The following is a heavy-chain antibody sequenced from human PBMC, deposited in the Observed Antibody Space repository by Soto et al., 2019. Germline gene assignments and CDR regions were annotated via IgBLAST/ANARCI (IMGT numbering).Heavy chain of an antibody. V-gene: IGHV4-34*01. D-gene: IGHD3-10*01. Sequence: SETLSLTCAVYGGSFSGYYWSWIRQPPGKGLEWIGEINHSGSTNYNPSLKSRVTISVDTSKNQFSLKLSSVTAADTAVYYCARGRRFGEYYMDVWGKGTTVTVSS. J-gene: IGHJ6*03. CDR3: ARGRRFGEYYMDV. CDR1: GGSFSGYY. CDR2: INHSGST.